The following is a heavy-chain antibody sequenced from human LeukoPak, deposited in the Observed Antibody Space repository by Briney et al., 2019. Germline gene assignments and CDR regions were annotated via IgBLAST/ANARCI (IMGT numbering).Heavy chain of an antibody. CDR2: IYTSGST. D-gene: IGHD1-26*01. CDR3: ARGSEWELLGAFDI. V-gene: IGHV4-61*02. J-gene: IGHJ3*02. CDR1: GGSISSGSYC. Sequence: SQTLSLTCTVYGGSISSGSYCWSWIRQPAGKGLEWIGRIYTSGSTNYNPSLKSRVTISVDTSKNQFSLKPSSVTAADTAVYYCARGSEWELLGAFDIWGQGTMVTVSS.